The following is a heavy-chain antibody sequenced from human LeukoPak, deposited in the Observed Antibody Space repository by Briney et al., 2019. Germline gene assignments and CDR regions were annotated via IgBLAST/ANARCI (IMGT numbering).Heavy chain of an antibody. J-gene: IGHJ4*02. Sequence: GASVKVSCKASGGTFSSYAISWVRQAPGQGLEWMGRIIPIFGTANYAQKFQGRVTITTDESTSTAYMELSSLRSEDMAVYYCARDSTIPITMVRGVINWFDYWGPGTLVTVSS. CDR3: ARDSTIPITMVRGVINWFDY. D-gene: IGHD3-10*01. V-gene: IGHV1-69*05. CDR1: GGTFSSYA. CDR2: IIPIFGTA.